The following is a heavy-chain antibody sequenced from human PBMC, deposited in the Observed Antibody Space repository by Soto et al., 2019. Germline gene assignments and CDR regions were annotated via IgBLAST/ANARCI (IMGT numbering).Heavy chain of an antibody. CDR1: GYDFTNYW. D-gene: IGHD6-13*01. J-gene: IGHJ4*03. CDR3: ARFRAPRRQLISMSFHL. Sequence: PGESLKISCKASGYDFTNYWIAWVRQTPGRGLEWMGMIYPGDSDIRYNPSFRGRVTISADKSITSAFVQWGGLKASDSAIYYCARFRAPRRQLISMSFHLWGLGTLVTVSS. CDR2: IYPGDSDI. V-gene: IGHV5-51*01.